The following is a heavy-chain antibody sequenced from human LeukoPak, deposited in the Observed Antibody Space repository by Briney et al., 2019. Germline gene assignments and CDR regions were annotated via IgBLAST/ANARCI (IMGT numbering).Heavy chain of an antibody. V-gene: IGHV4-59*08. D-gene: IGHD2-21*02. CDR1: GDSISSDY. Sequence: SETLSLTCLVSGDSISSDYWGWVRQPPGKGQEWLGFINYSGNISYNPSIKSRVTISIDTSNNQVSLNLRSVTATDTAIYYCARLDCGADSCYNYWGRGSLVTVSS. J-gene: IGHJ4*02. CDR3: ARLDCGADSCYNY. CDR2: INYSGNI.